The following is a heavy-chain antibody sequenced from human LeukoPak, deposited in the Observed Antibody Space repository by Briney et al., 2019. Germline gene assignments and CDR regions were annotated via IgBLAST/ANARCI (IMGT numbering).Heavy chain of an antibody. J-gene: IGHJ4*02. CDR1: GGSISSSSYY. Sequence: SETLSLTCIVSGGSISSSSYYWGWIRQPPGRGLEWIGSIYNSGNTYYNPSLKSRVTISVDTSKNQFSLKLSSVTAADTAVYYCARERYYYDSTSEGNYWGQGTLVTVSS. CDR2: IYNSGNT. CDR3: ARERYYYDSTSEGNY. V-gene: IGHV4-39*01. D-gene: IGHD3-22*01.